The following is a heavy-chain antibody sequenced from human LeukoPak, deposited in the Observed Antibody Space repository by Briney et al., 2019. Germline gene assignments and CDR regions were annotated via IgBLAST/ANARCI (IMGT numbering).Heavy chain of an antibody. CDR1: GFTVSSNY. CDR3: AKDFGRNLGGPGY. Sequence: GGSLRLSCAASGFTVSSNYMSWVRQAPGKGLEWVSAISGSGGSTYYADSVKGRFTISRDNSKNTLYLQMNSLRAEDTAVYYCAKDFGRNLGGPGYWGRGTLVIVSS. D-gene: IGHD3-10*01. V-gene: IGHV3-23*01. CDR2: ISGSGGST. J-gene: IGHJ4*02.